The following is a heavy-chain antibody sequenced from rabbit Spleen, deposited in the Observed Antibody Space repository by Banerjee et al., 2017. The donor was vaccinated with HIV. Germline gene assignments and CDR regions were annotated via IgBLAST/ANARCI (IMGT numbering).Heavy chain of an antibody. CDR1: GFYFSIGYD. Sequence: QEQLVESGGGLVKPGASLTLICTASGFYFSIGYDMSWVRPAPGKGLEWIGFIYTGNGNNDYASCAKGLCTSSKTSSTTVTMQVTILTAADTATYFCTRDDASGHDSDSYFNLWGPGTLVTVS. J-gene: IGHJ4*01. V-gene: IGHV1S45*01. D-gene: IGHD1-1*01. CDR2: IYTGNGNN. CDR3: TRDDASGHDSDSYFNL.